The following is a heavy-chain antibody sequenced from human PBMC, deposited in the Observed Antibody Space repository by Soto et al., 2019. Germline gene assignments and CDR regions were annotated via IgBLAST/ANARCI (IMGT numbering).Heavy chain of an antibody. V-gene: IGHV4-30-2*01. J-gene: IGHJ4*02. CDR2: IYPSGMP. D-gene: IGHD5-18*01. CDR3: ARERGGYGLFDS. CDR1: GGSISNAAYS. Sequence: LSLTCTVSGGSISNAAYSWSWIRQPPGKGLEWIGYIYPSGMPFYNPSLRSRVTISIDRSNDQFSLNLKSVTAADTAVYYCARERGGYGLFDSWGQGALVTVSS.